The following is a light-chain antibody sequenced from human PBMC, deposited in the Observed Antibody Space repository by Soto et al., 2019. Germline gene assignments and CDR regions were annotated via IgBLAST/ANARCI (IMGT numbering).Light chain of an antibody. CDR3: QTWGTGIHWV. Sequence: QSVLTQSPSASASLGASVKLTCTLSSGHSSYAIAWHQQQPEKGPRYLMNLNSDGSHNRGDGIPDRFSGSSSGAERYLTISSLQSEDEADYYCQTWGTGIHWVFGGGTQLTVL. V-gene: IGLV4-69*01. J-gene: IGLJ3*02. CDR2: LNSDGSH. CDR1: SGHSSYA.